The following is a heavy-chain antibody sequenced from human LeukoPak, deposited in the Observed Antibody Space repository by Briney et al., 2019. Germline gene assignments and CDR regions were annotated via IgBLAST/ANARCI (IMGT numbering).Heavy chain of an antibody. J-gene: IGHJ4*02. CDR2: TYSTGST. D-gene: IGHD4-23*01. CDR3: ARHPGGNPAFRFDY. V-gene: IGHV4-59*08. Sequence: TLSLTCTVSGGSISNYFWSWIRQPPGKGLKWIGYTYSTGSTNYNPSLKSRVTISVDTSKNQFSLKLNSVTAADTAVYYCARHPGGNPAFRFDYWGQGTLVTVSS. CDR1: GGSISNYF.